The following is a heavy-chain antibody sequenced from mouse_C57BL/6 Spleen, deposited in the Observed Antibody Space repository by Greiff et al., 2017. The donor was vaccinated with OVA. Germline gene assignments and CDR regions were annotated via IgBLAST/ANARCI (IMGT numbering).Heavy chain of an antibody. D-gene: IGHD2-10*01. Sequence: VQLQQSGPELVKPGASVKISCKASGYSFTGYYMNWVKQSPEKSLEWIGEINPSTGGTTYNQKFKAKATLTVDKSSSTAYMQLKSLTSEDSAVYYCARSLPGDYWGQGTTLTVSS. CDR2: INPSTGGT. CDR3: ARSLPGDY. J-gene: IGHJ2*01. CDR1: GYSFTGYY. V-gene: IGHV1-42*01.